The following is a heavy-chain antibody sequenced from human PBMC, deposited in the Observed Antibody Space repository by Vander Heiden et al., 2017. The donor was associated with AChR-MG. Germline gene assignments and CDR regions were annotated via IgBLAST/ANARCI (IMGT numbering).Heavy chain of an antibody. D-gene: IGHD3-9*01. CDR2: ISGSGGST. CDR1: GFPFSGDA. Sequence: EVQLLESGGGLVQPGGSLRLSCSASGFPFSGDAMSWGRQAPGKGLEWVSAISGSGGSTYYADSVKGRFTISRDNSKNTLYLQMNSLRAEDTAVYYCAKRWDILTGYLYFDYWGQGTLVTVSS. V-gene: IGHV3-23*01. J-gene: IGHJ4*02. CDR3: AKRWDILTGYLYFDY.